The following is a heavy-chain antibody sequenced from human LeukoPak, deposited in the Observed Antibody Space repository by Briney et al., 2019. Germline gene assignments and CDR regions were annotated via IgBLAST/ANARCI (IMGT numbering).Heavy chain of an antibody. D-gene: IGHD3-22*01. V-gene: IGHV3-48*03. Sequence: GGSLRLSCAASGFTFSSYEMNWVRQAPGKGLEWVSYISSSGSTIYYADSVKGRFTISRDNAKNSLYLQMNSLRAEDTAVYYCARALRYYDSSGYYYSYFDYWGQGTLVTVSS. CDR2: ISSSGSTI. J-gene: IGHJ4*02. CDR3: ARALRYYDSSGYYYSYFDY. CDR1: GFTFSSYE.